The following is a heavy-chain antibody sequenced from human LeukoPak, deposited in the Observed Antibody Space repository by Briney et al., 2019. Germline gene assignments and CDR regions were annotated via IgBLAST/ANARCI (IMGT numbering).Heavy chain of an antibody. CDR1: GFTFSKYA. CDR2: ISGSGDST. J-gene: IGHJ4*02. Sequence: GGSLRLSCAAYGFTFSKYAVKWVRQAPGKGREWVSTISGSGDSTYYADSVKGRFTISRDNSKDTLYLQMSSVRVDDTAVYYCARDRGRYYDSRGFYWGYYFDSWGQGSLVTVST. V-gene: IGHV3-23*01. CDR3: ARDRGRYYDSRGFYWGYYFDS. D-gene: IGHD3-22*01.